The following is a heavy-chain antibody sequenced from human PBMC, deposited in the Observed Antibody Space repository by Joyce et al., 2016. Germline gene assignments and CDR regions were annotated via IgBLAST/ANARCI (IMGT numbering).Heavy chain of an antibody. CDR3: ARTSSSWYHFDY. J-gene: IGHJ4*02. CDR1: GASISSYY. D-gene: IGHD6-13*01. Sequence: QVQLQESGPGLVKPSETLSLTCTVSGASISSYYWSWIRQPPGKGLELIGYIYYSGSINYNPSLKSRVTISVDTSKNQFSLKLSSVTAADTAVYYCARTSSSWYHFDYWGQGTLVTVSS. V-gene: IGHV4-59*01. CDR2: IYYSGSI.